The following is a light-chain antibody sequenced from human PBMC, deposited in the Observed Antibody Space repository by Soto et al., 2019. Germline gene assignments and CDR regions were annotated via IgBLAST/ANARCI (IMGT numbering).Light chain of an antibody. CDR1: QSVSSD. CDR3: QQRSNWPLT. V-gene: IGKV3-11*01. J-gene: IGKJ4*01. CDR2: DAS. Sequence: ETVLTQSPATLSLSPGERATLSCRASQSVSSDLAWYQQKPGQAPRLLIYDASNRATGIPARFSGSGSGTDFTLTISSLEPGDFAVYYCQQRSNWPLTFGGGTKVEIK.